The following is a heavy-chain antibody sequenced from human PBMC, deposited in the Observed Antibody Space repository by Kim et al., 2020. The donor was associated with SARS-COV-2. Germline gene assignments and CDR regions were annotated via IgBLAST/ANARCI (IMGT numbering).Heavy chain of an antibody. J-gene: IGHJ6*02. D-gene: IGHD3-3*01. CDR3: ARGMGRITIFGVVIEDYYYGMDV. CDR2: SSSSSSYI. V-gene: IGHV3-21*01. CDR1: GFTFSSYS. Sequence: GGSLRLSCAASGFTFSSYSMNWVRQAPGKGLEWVSSSSSSSSYIYYADSVKGRFTISRDNAKNSLYLQMNSLRAEDTAVYYCARGMGRITIFGVVIEDYYYGMDVWGQGTTVTVSS.